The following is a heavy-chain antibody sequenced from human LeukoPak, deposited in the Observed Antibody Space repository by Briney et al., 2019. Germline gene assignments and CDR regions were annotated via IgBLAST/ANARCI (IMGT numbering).Heavy chain of an antibody. J-gene: IGHJ6*02. D-gene: IGHD3-16*02. V-gene: IGHV1-69*04. CDR2: IIPILGIA. Sequence: SVKVSCKASGGTFSSYAISWVRQAPGQGLEWMGRIIPILGIANYAQKFQGRVTITADKSTSTAYMELSSLRSEDTAVYYCARDYSDVIPVLYGMDVWGQGTTVTVSS. CDR1: GGTFSSYA. CDR3: ARDYSDVIPVLYGMDV.